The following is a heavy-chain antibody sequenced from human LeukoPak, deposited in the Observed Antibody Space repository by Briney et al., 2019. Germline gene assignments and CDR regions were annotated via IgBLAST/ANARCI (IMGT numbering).Heavy chain of an antibody. CDR2: INPNSGGT. CDR1: GYTFTVYY. CDR3: ARDRLYSSSWYLRSGRGLSVGY. V-gene: IGHV1-2*02. D-gene: IGHD6-13*01. Sequence: ASVTVSCKASGYTFTVYYMHWVRQAPGQGLEWMGWINPNSGGTNYAQKFQGRVTMTRDTSISTAYMELSRLRSDDTDVYYCARDRLYSSSWYLRSGRGLSVGYWGQGTVVTVSS. J-gene: IGHJ4*02.